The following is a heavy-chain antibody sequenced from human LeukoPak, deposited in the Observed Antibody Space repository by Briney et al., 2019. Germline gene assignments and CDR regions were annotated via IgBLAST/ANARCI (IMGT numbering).Heavy chain of an antibody. Sequence: PGGSLRLSCAASGFTLSSYTLNWVRQAPGKGLEWVAYISSSSGTIYYADSVKGRFTISRDNAKNSLYLQMNSLRDEDTAVYYCARDRNSNSWYDYWGQGTLVTVSS. CDR1: GFTLSSYT. J-gene: IGHJ4*02. V-gene: IGHV3-48*02. CDR3: ARDRNSNSWYDY. D-gene: IGHD6-13*01. CDR2: ISSSSGTI.